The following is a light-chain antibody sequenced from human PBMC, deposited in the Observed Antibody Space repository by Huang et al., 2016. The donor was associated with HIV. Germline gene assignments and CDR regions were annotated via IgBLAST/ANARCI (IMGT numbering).Light chain of an antibody. CDR2: WAS. CDR3: QQYYTTPWT. Sequence: DIVMTQSPDSLAVSLGERATINCKSSQSVLYSSNNKNYLAWYQQKPGQPPKLLIYWASTRASGVPDRFSGSGSGTDFTLTISSLQADDVAVYYCQQYYTTPWTFGQGTKVEIK. V-gene: IGKV4-1*01. J-gene: IGKJ1*01. CDR1: QSVLYSSNNKNY.